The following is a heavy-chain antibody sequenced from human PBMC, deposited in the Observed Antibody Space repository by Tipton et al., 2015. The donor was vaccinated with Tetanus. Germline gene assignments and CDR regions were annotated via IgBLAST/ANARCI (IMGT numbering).Heavy chain of an antibody. CDR2: IYPRDSDT. Sequence: VQLGQSGAEVKKPGESLKISCKGSGYSFTSYWIGWVRQMPGKGLEWMGIIYPRDSDTRYSPSFQGRVTISAEKSISTAYLQWSSLKASDPAMYHCARLIAAAEPIPFDPWGQGTLVTVSS. V-gene: IGHV5-51*01. CDR3: ARLIAAAEPIPFDP. D-gene: IGHD6-13*01. J-gene: IGHJ5*02. CDR1: GYSFTSYW.